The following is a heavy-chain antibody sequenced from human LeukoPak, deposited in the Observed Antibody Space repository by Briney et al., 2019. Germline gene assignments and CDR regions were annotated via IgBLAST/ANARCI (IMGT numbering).Heavy chain of an antibody. CDR1: GFTFSSYG. D-gene: IGHD5-18*01. CDR3: AKAVQLWSHFDY. J-gene: IGHJ4*02. V-gene: IGHV3-30*02. CDR2: IRYDGSNK. Sequence: GGSLRLSCAASGFTFSSYGTHWVRQAPGKGLEWVAFIRYDGSNKYYADSVKGRFTISRDNSKNTLYLQMNSLRAEDTAVYYCAKAVQLWSHFDYWGQGTLVTVSS.